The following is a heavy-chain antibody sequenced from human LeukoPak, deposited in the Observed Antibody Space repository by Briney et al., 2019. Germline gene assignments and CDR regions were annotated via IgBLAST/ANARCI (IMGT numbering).Heavy chain of an antibody. Sequence: GGSLRLSCAASGFTFSNYAMNWVRQAPGKGLECVSTISGSGASTYYPVSVKGRFTISRDNSKNTLYLQMNSLRAEDTAVYYCAKDVDTAMGNDYWGQGTLVTVSS. J-gene: IGHJ4*02. CDR2: ISGSGAST. V-gene: IGHV3-23*01. CDR3: AKDVDTAMGNDY. D-gene: IGHD5-18*01. CDR1: GFTFSNYA.